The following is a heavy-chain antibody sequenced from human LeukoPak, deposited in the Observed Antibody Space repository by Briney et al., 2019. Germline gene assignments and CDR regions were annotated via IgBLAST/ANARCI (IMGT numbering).Heavy chain of an antibody. J-gene: IGHJ6*03. CDR2: IYTSGST. CDR1: GGSISSGSYY. D-gene: IGHD3-10*01. CDR3: ARDYYGSGYYYYYMDV. V-gene: IGHV4-61*02. Sequence: PSETLSLTCTVSGGSISSGSYYWSWIRQPAGKGLEWIGRIYTSGSTNYNPSLKSRVTISVDMSKNQFSLKLRSVTAADTAVYYCARDYYGSGYYYYYMDVWGKGPRSPSP.